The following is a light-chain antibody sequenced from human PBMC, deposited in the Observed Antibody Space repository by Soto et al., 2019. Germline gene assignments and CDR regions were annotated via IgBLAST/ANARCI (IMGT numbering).Light chain of an antibody. CDR1: SSDVGGYNY. Sequence: ALTQPASVSGSPGQSITISCTGTSSDVGGYNYVSWYQQHPGKAPKLMIYEVSNRPSGVSNRFSGSKSGNTASLTISGLQAEDEADSYCSSYTSSSTRVFGTGTKVTVL. CDR2: EVS. CDR3: SSYTSSSTRV. J-gene: IGLJ1*01. V-gene: IGLV2-14*01.